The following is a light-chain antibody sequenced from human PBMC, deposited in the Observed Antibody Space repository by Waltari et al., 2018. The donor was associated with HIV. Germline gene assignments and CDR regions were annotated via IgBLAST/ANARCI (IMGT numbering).Light chain of an antibody. V-gene: IGLV2-14*03. CDR2: GVI. Sequence: QSALTQPASVSGAPGQSITSPCTGASRDIGYYDYVSWYQQYPGTAPQLLIYGVINRPSGVSHRFSGSKSGNPASLTSSGLQAVDVSDYYCSSYTAISTLVFGGGTKVFVL. CDR1: SRDIGYYDY. J-gene: IGLJ2*01. CDR3: SSYTAISTLV.